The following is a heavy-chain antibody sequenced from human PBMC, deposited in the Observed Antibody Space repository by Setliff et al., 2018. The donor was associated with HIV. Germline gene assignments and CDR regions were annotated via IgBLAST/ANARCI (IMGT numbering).Heavy chain of an antibody. J-gene: IGHJ4*02. CDR3: ARDRSGPYYYFDY. Sequence: GGSLRLSCAASGLTLSTYSMSWVRQAPGKGLEWVANIKQDGSEKYYVDSVKGRFTISRDNSKNTLYLQMNTLRAEDTAVYYCARDRSGPYYYFDYWGQGTLVTVSS. V-gene: IGHV3-7*01. D-gene: IGHD3-10*01. CDR2: IKQDGSEK. CDR1: GLTLSTYS.